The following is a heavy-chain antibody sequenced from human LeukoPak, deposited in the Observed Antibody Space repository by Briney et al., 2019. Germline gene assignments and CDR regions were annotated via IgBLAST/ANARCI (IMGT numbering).Heavy chain of an antibody. Sequence: ASVTVSCKASGYTFTVYYMHWVRQAPGQGLGWMGWINPNSGGTNYAQKFQGRVTMTRDTSISTAYMELSRLRSDDTAVYYCARPYYDILTGYLTYFDYWGQGTLVTVSS. J-gene: IGHJ4*02. CDR1: GYTFTVYY. D-gene: IGHD3-9*01. CDR3: ARPYYDILTGYLTYFDY. CDR2: INPNSGGT. V-gene: IGHV1-2*02.